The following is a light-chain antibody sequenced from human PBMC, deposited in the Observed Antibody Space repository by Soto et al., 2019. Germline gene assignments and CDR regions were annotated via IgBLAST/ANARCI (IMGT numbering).Light chain of an antibody. V-gene: IGKV3-20*01. Sequence: EIVLTQSPGTLSLSPGERATLSCRASQSVGSRFLAWYQQKPGQAPRLLIYGASTRATGIPARFSGSGSGTDFTLTISRLEPEDFAVYFCQQHGSSPWTFGQGTKVDIK. CDR1: QSVGSRF. J-gene: IGKJ1*01. CDR2: GAS. CDR3: QQHGSSPWT.